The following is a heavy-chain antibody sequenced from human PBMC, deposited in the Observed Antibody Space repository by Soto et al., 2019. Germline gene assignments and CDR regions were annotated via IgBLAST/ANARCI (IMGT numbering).Heavy chain of an antibody. D-gene: IGHD1-1*01. CDR1: GYAFTTYG. CDR2: ISAHNGNT. J-gene: IGHJ4*02. CDR3: ARGRYGDY. Sequence: QVHLVQSGAEVKKPGASVKVSCKGSGYAFTTYGITWVRQAPGQGLEWMGWISAHNGNTNNAQKLQGRVTVTRDTSTSTAYMELRSLRSDDTAVYYCARGRYGDYWGQAALVTVSS. V-gene: IGHV1-18*01.